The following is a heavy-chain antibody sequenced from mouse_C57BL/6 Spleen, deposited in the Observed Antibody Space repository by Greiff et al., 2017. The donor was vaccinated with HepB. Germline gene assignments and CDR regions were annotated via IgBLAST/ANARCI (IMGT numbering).Heavy chain of an antibody. V-gene: IGHV1-52*01. J-gene: IGHJ1*03. D-gene: IGHD2-3*01. CDR1: GYTFTSYW. Sequence: QVQLQQPGAELVRPGSSVKLSCKASGYTFTSYWMHWVKQRPIQGLEWIGNIDPSDSETHYNQKFKDKATLTVDKSSSTAYMQLSSLTSEDSAVYYCARGGYDGYHWYFDVWGTGTTVTVSS. CDR3: ARGGYDGYHWYFDV. CDR2: IDPSDSET.